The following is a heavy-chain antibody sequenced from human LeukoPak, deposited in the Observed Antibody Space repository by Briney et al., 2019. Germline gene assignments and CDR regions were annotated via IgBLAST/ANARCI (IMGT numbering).Heavy chain of an antibody. J-gene: IGHJ4*02. CDR3: VREARGYHYTYFDY. D-gene: IGHD5-18*01. CDR1: GFTLGGHD. Sequence: PGGSLRLSCTASGFTLGGHDMHWVRQTTREGLEWVAAVSSGHHAFYGGSVKGRFTVSREDGKNSLYPQMNSLRAGDTAVYYCVREARGYHYTYFDYWGQGSLVTVSS. CDR2: VSSGHHA. V-gene: IGHV3-13*01.